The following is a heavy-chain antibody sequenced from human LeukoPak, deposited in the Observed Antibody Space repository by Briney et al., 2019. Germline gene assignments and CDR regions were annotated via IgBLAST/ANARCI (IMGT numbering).Heavy chain of an antibody. CDR3: ARDGSLAGQWLVPYYYYGMDV. CDR2: INPNSGGT. D-gene: IGHD6-19*01. J-gene: IGHJ6*02. V-gene: IGHV1-2*04. Sequence: ASVKVSCKASGYTFTGYYMHWVRQAPGQGLEWMGWINPNSGGTNYAQKFQGWVTMTRDTSISTAYMELSRLRSDDTAVYCCARDGSLAGQWLVPYYYYGMDVWGQGTTVTVSS. CDR1: GYTFTGYY.